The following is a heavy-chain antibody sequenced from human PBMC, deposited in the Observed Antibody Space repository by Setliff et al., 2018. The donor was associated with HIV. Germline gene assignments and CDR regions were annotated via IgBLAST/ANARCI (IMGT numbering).Heavy chain of an antibody. V-gene: IGHV4-59*01. D-gene: IGHD4-17*01. CDR2: IYYSGST. CDR3: ARDGDYNYYGMDV. CDR1: GDSISSYY. J-gene: IGHJ6*02. Sequence: PSETLSLTCTVSGDSISSYYWSWIRQPPGEGLEWIGYIYYSGSTNYNPSLKSRVTISVDTPKNQFSLKLSSVTAADTAVYYCARDGDYNYYGMDVWGQGTTVTVSS.